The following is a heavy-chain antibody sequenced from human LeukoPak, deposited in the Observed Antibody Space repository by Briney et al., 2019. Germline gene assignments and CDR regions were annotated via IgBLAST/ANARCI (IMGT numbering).Heavy chain of an antibody. V-gene: IGHV3-33*01. CDR2: IWNDGSET. D-gene: IGHD6-13*01. CDR3: ARDMGRAWYGPPDY. J-gene: IGHJ4*02. CDR1: GFIFSNYG. Sequence: GGSLRLSCAASGFIFSNYGMHWVRQAPGKRLEWVAVIWNDGSETFHAESVKGRFRIARDNSKNTLYLQMNSLRAEDTAVYFCARDMGRAWYGPPDYWGQGTLVTVSS.